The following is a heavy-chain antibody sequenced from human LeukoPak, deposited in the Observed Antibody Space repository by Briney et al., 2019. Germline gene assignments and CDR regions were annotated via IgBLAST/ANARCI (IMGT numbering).Heavy chain of an antibody. CDR3: ASLMVRGARDWFDP. CDR2: ISYDGRNK. Sequence: GGSLRLSCAASGFTFSSYGMHWVRQAPGKGLEWVAVISYDGRNKYYADSVKGRFTISRDNSKNTLYLQMNSLRAEDTAVYYCASLMVRGARDWFDPWGQGTLVTVSS. V-gene: IGHV3-30*03. D-gene: IGHD3-10*01. J-gene: IGHJ5*02. CDR1: GFTFSSYG.